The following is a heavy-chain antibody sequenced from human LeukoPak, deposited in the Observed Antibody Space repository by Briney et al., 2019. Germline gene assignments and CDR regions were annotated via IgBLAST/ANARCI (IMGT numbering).Heavy chain of an antibody. V-gene: IGHV4-34*01. CDR2: IYHTGST. CDR1: GGSFSDYY. J-gene: IGHJ4*02. D-gene: IGHD2-2*01. Sequence: SESLSLTCAVYGGSFSDYYWRWIRQPPGKGLEWIGEIYHTGSTKYNPSLKSRVTMSVDTSKNQFSLKLSSVTAADTAVYYCARQGNAISLFDCWGQGTLVTVSS. CDR3: ARQGNAISLFDC.